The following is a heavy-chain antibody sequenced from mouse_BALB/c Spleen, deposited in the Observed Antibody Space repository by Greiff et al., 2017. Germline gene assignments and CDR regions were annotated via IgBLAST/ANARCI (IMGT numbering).Heavy chain of an antibody. Sequence: EVMLVESGGGLVKPGGSLKLSCAASGFTFSSYAMSWVRQSPEKRLEWVAEISSGGSYTYYPDTVTGRFTISRDNAKNTLYLEMSSLRSEDTAMYYCARRHFAYWGQGTLVTVSA. V-gene: IGHV5-9-4*01. CDR2: ISSGGSYT. J-gene: IGHJ3*01. CDR1: GFTFSSYA. CDR3: ARRHFAY.